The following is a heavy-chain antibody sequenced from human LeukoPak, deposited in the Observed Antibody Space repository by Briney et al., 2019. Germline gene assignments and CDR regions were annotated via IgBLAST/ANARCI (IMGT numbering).Heavy chain of an antibody. D-gene: IGHD2-15*01. CDR2: IWYDGSNK. J-gene: IGHJ4*02. V-gene: IGHV3-33*01. CDR3: ARGGGLQRRYFEY. Sequence: GGSLRLSCAASGFTFSSYGMHWVRQAPGKGLEWVAVIWYDGSNKYYADSVKGRFTISRDNSKNTLYLQMNSLRAEDTAVYYCARGGGLQRRYFEYWGQGTLLTVSS. CDR1: GFTFSSYG.